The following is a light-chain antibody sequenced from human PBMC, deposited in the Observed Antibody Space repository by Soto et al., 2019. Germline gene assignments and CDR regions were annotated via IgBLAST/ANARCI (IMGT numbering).Light chain of an antibody. CDR2: RAS. Sequence: EIVMTQSPATLAGSPGETVTLSCRASQSLSGNLAWYQQKPGQAPRLLIFRASTRATGVPARFGGRGSGTEFTLTISGLQSEDFAVYYCQQYSKWPPWTFG. V-gene: IGKV3-15*01. CDR1: QSLSGN. J-gene: IGKJ1*01. CDR3: QQYSKWPPWT.